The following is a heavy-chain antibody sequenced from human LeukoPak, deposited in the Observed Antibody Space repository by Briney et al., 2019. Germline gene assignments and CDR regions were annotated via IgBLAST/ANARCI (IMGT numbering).Heavy chain of an antibody. Sequence: HGASVKVSCKASGYTFLSYGITWVRQAPGQGLEWMGWISAYNGNTNYAQRLQGRVTMTTDTSTSTAYMELRSLRSDDTAVYYCVRARGHDYGGNSEFDPWGQGTLVTVSS. D-gene: IGHD4-23*01. CDR3: VRARGHDYGGNSEFDP. V-gene: IGHV1-18*01. J-gene: IGHJ5*02. CDR1: GYTFLSYG. CDR2: ISAYNGNT.